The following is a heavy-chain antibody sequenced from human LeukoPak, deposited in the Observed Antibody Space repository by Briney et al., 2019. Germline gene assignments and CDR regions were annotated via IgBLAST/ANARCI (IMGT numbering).Heavy chain of an antibody. Sequence: GGSLRLSCAASGFTFDDYAMHWVRQAPGKGLEWVSGISWSSGSIGYADSVKGRFTISRDNAKNSLYLQMNSLRAEDTALYYCAKDIFTGIAAAGAIDYWGQGTLVTVSS. CDR2: ISWSSGSI. D-gene: IGHD6-13*01. CDR1: GFTFDDYA. J-gene: IGHJ4*02. V-gene: IGHV3-9*01. CDR3: AKDIFTGIAAAGAIDY.